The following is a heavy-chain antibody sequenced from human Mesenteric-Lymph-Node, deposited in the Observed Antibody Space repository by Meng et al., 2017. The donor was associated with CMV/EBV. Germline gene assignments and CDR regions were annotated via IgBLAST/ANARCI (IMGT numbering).Heavy chain of an antibody. CDR1: GGSISSYY. J-gene: IGHJ4*02. D-gene: IGHD2-21*01. V-gene: IGHV4-59*12. CDR3: ARVVTNCGGDCYHPFDY. Sequence: SETLSLTCTVSGGSISSYYWSWIRQPPGKGLEWIGYIYYSGSTNYNPSLKSRVAISVDTSKNQFSLKLSSVTAADTAVYYCARVVTNCGGDCYHPFDYWGQGTLVTVSS. CDR2: IYYSGST.